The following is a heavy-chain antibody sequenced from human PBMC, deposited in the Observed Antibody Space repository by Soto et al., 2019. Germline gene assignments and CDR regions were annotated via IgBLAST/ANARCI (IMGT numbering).Heavy chain of an antibody. CDR3: AKGDLDC. J-gene: IGHJ4*02. V-gene: IGHV3-53*01. CDR2: VFSGGKT. D-gene: IGHD3-16*01. Sequence: EVPLVESGGGLIQPGGSLRLSCAASGFTVSSSSMSWVRQAPGKGLEWVAIVFSGGKTCHADSVKGRFTVSRDRSKNTLDLQMNGLRAEDTAVYYCAKGDLDCWGQGTLVTVSS. CDR1: GFTVSSSS.